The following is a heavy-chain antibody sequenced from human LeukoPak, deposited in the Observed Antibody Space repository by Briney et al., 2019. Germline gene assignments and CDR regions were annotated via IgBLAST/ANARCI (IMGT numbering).Heavy chain of an antibody. V-gene: IGHV3-30*03. J-gene: IGHJ4*02. CDR2: ISYDGSNK. D-gene: IGHD2-15*01. CDR3: ARTVVVVAAIAD. Sequence: GGSLRLSCAASGFTFSSYGMHWVRQAPGKGLEWVAVISYDGSNKYYADSVKGRFTISRDNAKNSLYLQMNSLRAEDTAVYYCARTVVVVAAIADWGQGTLVTVSS. CDR1: GFTFSSYG.